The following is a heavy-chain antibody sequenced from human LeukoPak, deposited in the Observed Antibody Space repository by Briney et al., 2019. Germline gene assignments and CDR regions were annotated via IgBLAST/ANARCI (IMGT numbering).Heavy chain of an antibody. CDR2: INSDGINT. V-gene: IGHV3-74*01. CDR3: ARKRDSMSWVDY. D-gene: IGHD6-13*01. CDR1: GFTFSNYW. Sequence: QPGGSLRLSCAASGFTFSNYWMHWVRQAPGKGLVWVSRINSDGINTSYADSVKGRFTISRDNAKNTLNLQMNSLRAEDTAMYYCARKRDSMSWVDYWGQGTQVTVSS. J-gene: IGHJ4*02.